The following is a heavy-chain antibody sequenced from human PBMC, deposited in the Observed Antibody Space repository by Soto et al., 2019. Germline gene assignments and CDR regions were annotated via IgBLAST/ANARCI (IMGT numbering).Heavy chain of an antibody. D-gene: IGHD3-10*01. V-gene: IGHV4-38-2*01. J-gene: IGHJ4*02. CDR2: IYSGST. CDR1: GYSITSDYY. CDR3: AKKGYYPSGRINLFDS. Sequence: SETLSLTCAVSGYSITSDYYLVLIRHPPGKGLEWIGSIYSGSTYYNPSLKSRVTISVDTSKNQFSLRLTSVTAADTAMYYCAKKGYYPSGRINLFDSWGQGTLVTVSS.